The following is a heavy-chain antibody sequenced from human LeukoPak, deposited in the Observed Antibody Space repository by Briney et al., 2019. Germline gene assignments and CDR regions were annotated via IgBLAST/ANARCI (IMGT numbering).Heavy chain of an antibody. CDR3: ARAFLVGHSPEVYYFDY. J-gene: IGHJ4*02. CDR1: GYTFTSFD. CDR2: MNTNSGKT. Sequence: ASVKVSCKASGYTFTSFDINWVRQATGQGLEWMGWMNTNSGKTGYAQTFQGRVTMTRDTSINTAYMELTSLRSDDTAVYYCARAFLVGHSPEVYYFDYWGQGTLVTVSS. V-gene: IGHV1-8*01. D-gene: IGHD1-26*01.